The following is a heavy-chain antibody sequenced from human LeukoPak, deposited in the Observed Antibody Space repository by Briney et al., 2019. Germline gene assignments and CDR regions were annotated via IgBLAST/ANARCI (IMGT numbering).Heavy chain of an antibody. CDR2: MNPSSGDT. J-gene: IGHJ4*02. Sequence: GASVKVSCKASGYTFTSYDINWLRQATGQGLEWMGWMNPSSGDTGYAQKFQGRVTMTRNTSINTAYMELSSLRSEDTAVYYCARALSGCILCFDYWGQGSLVTVSS. D-gene: IGHD6-19*01. CDR3: ARALSGCILCFDY. V-gene: IGHV1-8*01. CDR1: GYTFTSYD.